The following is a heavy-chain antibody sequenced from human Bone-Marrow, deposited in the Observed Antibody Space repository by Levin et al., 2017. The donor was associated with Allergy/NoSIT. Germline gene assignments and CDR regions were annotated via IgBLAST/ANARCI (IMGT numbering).Heavy chain of an antibody. CDR2: IIPIFGTA. CDR1: GGTFSSYA. D-gene: IGHD2-8*02. Sequence: GASVKVSCKASGGTFSSYAISWVRQAPGQGLEWMGGIIPIFGTANYAQKFQGRVTITADESTSTAYMELSSLRSEDTAVYYCARDPLYCTGGVCYNDAFDIWGQGTMVTVSS. V-gene: IGHV1-69*13. CDR3: ARDPLYCTGGVCYNDAFDI. J-gene: IGHJ3*02.